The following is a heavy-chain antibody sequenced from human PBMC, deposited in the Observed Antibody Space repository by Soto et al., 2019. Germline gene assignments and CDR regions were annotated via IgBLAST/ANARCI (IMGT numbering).Heavy chain of an antibody. Sequence: QVQLQQSGPVLVKPSQTLSLTCAISGDSDSSNSAAWNWIRQSPSRRLEWQGSTYYRSKWYNDYAVSVKSRITINPDTSTNQFSLQLNSVTPEATAVYYCARVGVHEYQPQDSYYFDYWGQGTLVTVSS. V-gene: IGHV6-1*01. CDR2: TYYRSKWYN. J-gene: IGHJ4*02. CDR1: GDSDSSNSAA. CDR3: ARVGVHEYQPQDSYYFDY. D-gene: IGHD2-2*01.